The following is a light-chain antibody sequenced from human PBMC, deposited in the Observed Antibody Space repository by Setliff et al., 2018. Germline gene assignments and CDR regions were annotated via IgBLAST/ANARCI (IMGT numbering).Light chain of an antibody. CDR2: GNT. CDR1: SSNIGAGHN. V-gene: IGLV1-40*01. CDR3: QSYDSSLSAYV. J-gene: IGLJ1*01. Sequence: QSVLTQPPSVSGAPGQRVTISCTGSSSNIGAGHNVHWYQQPPGTAPKLLIHGNTNRPSGVPDRFSGSRSGTSASLAITGLQAEDEAEFYCQSYDSSLSAYVFGTGTKVTVL.